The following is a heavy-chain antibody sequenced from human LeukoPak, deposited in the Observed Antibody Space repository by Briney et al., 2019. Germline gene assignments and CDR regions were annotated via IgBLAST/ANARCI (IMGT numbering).Heavy chain of an antibody. CDR3: ARPSSYYYDSSGYYAFDI. CDR1: GGSISSSRYY. CDR2: IDKGGST. J-gene: IGHJ3*02. D-gene: IGHD3-22*01. Sequence: SETLSLTCSVSGGSISSSRYYWGWIRQPPGKGLEWIGSIDKGGSTSYNPSLRSRVTISVDTSKNQFSLKLSSVTAADTAVYYCARPSSYYYDSSGYYAFDIWGQGTMVTVSS. V-gene: IGHV4-39*07.